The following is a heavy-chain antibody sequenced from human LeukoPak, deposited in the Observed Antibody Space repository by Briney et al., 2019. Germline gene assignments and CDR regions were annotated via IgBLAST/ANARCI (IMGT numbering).Heavy chain of an antibody. V-gene: IGHV3-23*01. D-gene: IGHD3-3*01. J-gene: IGHJ4*02. CDR1: GFTFSSYA. CDR3: AKGLRFLEWLLLPLTPFDY. CDR2: ISGSGGST. Sequence: GGSLRLSCAASGFTFSSYAMSWVRQAPGEGLEWVSAISGSGGSTYYADSVKGRFTISRDNSKNTLYLQMNSLRAEDTAVYYCAKGLRFLEWLLLPLTPFDYWGQGTLVTVSS.